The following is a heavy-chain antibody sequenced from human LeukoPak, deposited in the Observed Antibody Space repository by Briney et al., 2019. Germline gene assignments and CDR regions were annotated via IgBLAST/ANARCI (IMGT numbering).Heavy chain of an antibody. CDR1: GFTFSTYA. J-gene: IGHJ4*02. V-gene: IGHV3-30*04. D-gene: IGHD3-22*01. CDR3: TKVRYYESSGFIDY. CDR2: ISSDGSDE. Sequence: AGGSLRLSCAASGFTFSTYAMYWVRQAPGKGLEWVAAISSDGSDEYYADSVKGRFTISRDNSKNTLYLQMNSLRAEDTAVYYCTKVRYYESSGFIDYWGQGTLVTVSS.